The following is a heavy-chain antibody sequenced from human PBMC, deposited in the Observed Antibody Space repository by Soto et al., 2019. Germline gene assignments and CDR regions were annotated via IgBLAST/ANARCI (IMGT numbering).Heavy chain of an antibody. CDR1: GGTFSSYT. D-gene: IGHD4-17*01. V-gene: IGHV1-69*08. J-gene: IGHJ4*02. CDR2: IIPILGIA. CDR3: ARDNYGDYWSPFDY. Sequence: QVQLVQSGAEVKKPGSSVKVSCKASGGTFSSYTISWVRRAPGQGLEWMGRIIPILGIANYAQKFQGRVTITADKSTSTAYMELSSLRSEDTAVYYCARDNYGDYWSPFDYWGQGTLVTVSS.